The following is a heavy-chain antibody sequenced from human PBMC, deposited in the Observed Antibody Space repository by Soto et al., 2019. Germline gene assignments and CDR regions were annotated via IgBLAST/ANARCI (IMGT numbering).Heavy chain of an antibody. D-gene: IGHD4-4*01. V-gene: IGHV3-48*01. CDR3: ARSPTRTNYADWFDP. Sequence: PGGSLRLSCAASGFTFSTYSMNWVRQAPGKGLEWVSYISSSSSTIFYTDSVKGRFTVSRDNAKNSLYLQMNSLRAEDTAVYYCARSPTRTNYADWFDPWGQGTLVTVSS. CDR2: ISSSSSTI. J-gene: IGHJ5*02. CDR1: GFTFSTYS.